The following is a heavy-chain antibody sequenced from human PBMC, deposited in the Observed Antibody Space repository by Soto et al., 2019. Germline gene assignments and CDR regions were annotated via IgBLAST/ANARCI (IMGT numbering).Heavy chain of an antibody. J-gene: IGHJ4*02. CDR1: GYTFISHG. D-gene: IGHD4-17*01. CDR2: INTYNGYTIGNT. V-gene: IGHV1-18*01. CDR3: ARGAYGDYDY. Sequence: QVQLVQSGAEVKKSGASVKVSCKASGYTFISHGISWVRQAPGQGLEWMGWINTYNGYTIGNTNYAQNSQGRVTMTTDSSTSTAYMELSSLRSDDTAVYYCARGAYGDYDYWGQGTLVSVSS.